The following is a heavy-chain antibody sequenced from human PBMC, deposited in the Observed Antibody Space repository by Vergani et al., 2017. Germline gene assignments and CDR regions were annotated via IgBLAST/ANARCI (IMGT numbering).Heavy chain of an antibody. CDR1: GGSFSGYY. D-gene: IGHD5-12*01. J-gene: IGHJ4*02. Sequence: QVQLQQWGAGLLKPSETLSLTCAVYGGSFSGYYWSWIRQPPGKGLEWIGEINHSGSTYYNPSLKSRVTISVDTSKNQFSLKLSSVTAADTAVYYCATYPAGYSGYEPLGYWGQGTLVTVSS. CDR3: ATYPAGYSGYEPLGY. V-gene: IGHV4-34*01. CDR2: INHSGST.